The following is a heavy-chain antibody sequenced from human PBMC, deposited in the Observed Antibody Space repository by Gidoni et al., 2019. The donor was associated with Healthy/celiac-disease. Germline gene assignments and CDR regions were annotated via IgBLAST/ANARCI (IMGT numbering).Heavy chain of an antibody. V-gene: IGHV1-69*08. CDR3: AREGGPIAASGFFDY. CDR1: GGASSSNT. CDR2: IIPMLGIA. D-gene: IGHD6-13*01. J-gene: IGHJ4*02. Sequence: QVQLVQSGAEVKKPGCWVTVPCKATGGASSSNTNSWVRQAPGQGLEWMGRIIPMLGIANYAQKFQGSVTITADKSTSTAYRELSSLRSEDTAVYYCAREGGPIAASGFFDYWGQGTMVTVSS.